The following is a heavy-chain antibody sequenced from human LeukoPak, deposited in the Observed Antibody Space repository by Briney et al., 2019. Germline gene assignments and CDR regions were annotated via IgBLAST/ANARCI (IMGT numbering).Heavy chain of an antibody. D-gene: IGHD2-21*01. J-gene: IGHJ4*02. V-gene: IGHV3-48*03. CDR3: ARAYCGGDCFDY. Sequence: GGSLRLSCAASGFTFSSYEMNWVRQAPGKGLEWVPYISSSGDTIYYADSVKGRFTISRDSAKNSLYLQMNSLRAEDTAVYYCARAYCGGDCFDYWGQGTLVTVSS. CDR2: ISSSGDTI. CDR1: GFTFSSYE.